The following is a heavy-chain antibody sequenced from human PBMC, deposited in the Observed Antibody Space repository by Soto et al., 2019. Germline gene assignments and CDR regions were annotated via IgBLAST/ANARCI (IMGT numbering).Heavy chain of an antibody. CDR2: IWYDRTKK. J-gene: IGHJ5*02. CDR1: GFSLRTYG. D-gene: IGHD2-15*01. CDR3: ARDVVKAEAGSVNWFDP. V-gene: IGHV3-33*01. Sequence: QVQLVESGGGVVQSGRSLTLSCAASGFSLRTYGMHWLRRAPGKGLEWVAFIWYDRTKKFYANSVKGRCTISKDNSNNMLYLQMSGLRVEDTAVYYCARDVVKAEAGSVNWFDPWGQGTQVTVAS.